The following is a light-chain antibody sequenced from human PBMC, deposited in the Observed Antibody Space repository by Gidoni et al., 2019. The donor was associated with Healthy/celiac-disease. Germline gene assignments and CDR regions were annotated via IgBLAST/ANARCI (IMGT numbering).Light chain of an antibody. J-gene: IGKJ1*01. Sequence: EMVLRQSPGTLSLSPGERATLACRASQSVSSSYLAWYQQKPGQAPRLLICGASSRATGIPDRFSGSGSGTDFTLTISRLEPEDFAVYYCQQYGSSLWTFGQGTKVEIK. CDR2: GAS. CDR3: QQYGSSLWT. CDR1: QSVSSSY. V-gene: IGKV3-20*01.